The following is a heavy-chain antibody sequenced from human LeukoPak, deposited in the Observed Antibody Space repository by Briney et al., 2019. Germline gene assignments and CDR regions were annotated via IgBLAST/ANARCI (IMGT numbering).Heavy chain of an antibody. Sequence: GGSLRLSCAASGFTFTSHWMTWVRQAPGKGLEWVAHIKPDGSENYYVDSVRGRFTISRDNAKNSLYLLMNSLRAEDTAVYYCARGHYGRDYWGQGTLVTVSS. D-gene: IGHD4-17*01. CDR1: GFTFTSHW. CDR3: ARGHYGRDY. CDR2: IKPDGSEN. V-gene: IGHV3-7*04. J-gene: IGHJ4*02.